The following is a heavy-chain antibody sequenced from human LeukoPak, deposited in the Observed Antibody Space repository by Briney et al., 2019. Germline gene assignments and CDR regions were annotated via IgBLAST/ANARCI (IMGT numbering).Heavy chain of an antibody. CDR1: GFSFNTYS. D-gene: IGHD6-19*01. J-gene: IGHJ5*02. V-gene: IGHV3-23*01. CDR3: AKEHDLGHKQWNWFDT. Sequence: PGGSLRLSCTTSGFSFNTYSMSWVRQSPGKGLEWVSAINDDTPYYTDSVKGRFTVSRDKSKDTLYLHLNSLRAEDTAIYYCAKEHDLGHKQWNWFDTWGRESWSPSPQ. CDR2: INDDTP.